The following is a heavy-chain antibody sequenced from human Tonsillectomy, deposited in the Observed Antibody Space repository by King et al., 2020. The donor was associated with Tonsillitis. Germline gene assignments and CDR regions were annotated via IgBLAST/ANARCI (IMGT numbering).Heavy chain of an antibody. V-gene: IGHV4-4*02. J-gene: IGHJ3*02. D-gene: IGHD6-25*01. CDR1: GGSISSSHW. CDR2: IFHSGNT. CDR3: ARWGLRSSDDAFDI. Sequence: QLQESGPGLVKPSGTLSLTCAVSGGSISSSHWWRWVRQPPGKGLEWIGEIFHSGNTNYNPSPKSRVTISVDKSKNQFSLKMNSVTAADTAIYYCARWGLRSSDDAFDIWGQGTKVTVSS.